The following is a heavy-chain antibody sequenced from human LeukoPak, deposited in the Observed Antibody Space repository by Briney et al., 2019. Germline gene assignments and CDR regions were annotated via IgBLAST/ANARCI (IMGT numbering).Heavy chain of an antibody. CDR3: AREGGGCSGGSCYSRRRWFDP. J-gene: IGHJ5*02. CDR2: IYYSGST. Sequence: PSETLSLTCTVSGGSLSNYYWSWIRQPPGKGLEWIGYIYYSGSTNYNPSLKSRVTISVDTSKNQFSLKLSSVTAADTAVYYCAREGGGCSGGSCYSRRRWFDPWGQGTLVTVSS. V-gene: IGHV4-59*01. CDR1: GGSLSNYY. D-gene: IGHD2-15*01.